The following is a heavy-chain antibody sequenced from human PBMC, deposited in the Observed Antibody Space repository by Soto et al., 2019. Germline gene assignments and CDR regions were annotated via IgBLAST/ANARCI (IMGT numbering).Heavy chain of an antibody. V-gene: IGHV1-69*06. CDR1: GGLFSSYA. D-gene: IGHD6-6*01. CDR2: ITPLYGTA. J-gene: IGHJ6*02. Sequence: QEQLVQSGAEVKKSGSSVKVSCKDTGGLFSSYAVSWVRQAPGQGLEWMGGITPLYGTANYAQSFQGRVTITADRSTSTVYMELSGLRAEDTAVYYCARRGSASGADYSYGMEVWGQGTTVTVSS. CDR3: ARRGSASGADYSYGMEV.